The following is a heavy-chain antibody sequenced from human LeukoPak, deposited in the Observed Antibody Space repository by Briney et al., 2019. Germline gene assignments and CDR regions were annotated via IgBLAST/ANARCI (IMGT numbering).Heavy chain of an antibody. V-gene: IGHV1-69*13. CDR3: TRDVTVTTNAFDI. CDR2: IIPIVGTA. D-gene: IGHD4-17*01. J-gene: IGHJ3*02. Sequence: GASVKVSCTVSGGTFSIFAISWVRQAPGQGLEWMGGIIPIVGTAHYASKFQDRVTIAADESASTVSMELSSLRSEDTAVYYCTRDVTVTTNAFDIWGQGTMVTVSS. CDR1: GGTFSIFA.